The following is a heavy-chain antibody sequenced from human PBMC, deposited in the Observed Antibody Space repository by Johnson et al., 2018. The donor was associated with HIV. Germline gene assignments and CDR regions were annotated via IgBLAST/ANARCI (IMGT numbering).Heavy chain of an antibody. CDR2: IKEDGSEK. D-gene: IGHD2-15*01. V-gene: IGHV3-7*01. CDR1: GFTFDDYA. CDR3: AAPDIVVVVALEGDAFDI. Sequence: VQLVESGGGVVQPGRSLRLSCAASGFTFDDYAMHWVRQAPGKGLEWVANIKEDGSEKYYVGSVKGRFTISRDNAKNSLYLQMNSLRAEDTAVYYCAAPDIVVVVALEGDAFDIWGQGTMVTVSS. J-gene: IGHJ3*02.